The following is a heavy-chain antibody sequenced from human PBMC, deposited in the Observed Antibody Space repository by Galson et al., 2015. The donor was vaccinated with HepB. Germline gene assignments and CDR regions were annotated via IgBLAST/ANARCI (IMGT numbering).Heavy chain of an antibody. J-gene: IGHJ4*02. D-gene: IGHD2-2*01. Sequence: SVKVSCKASGYTFTSYGISWVRQAPGQGLEWMGWISAYNGNTNYAQKLQGRVTMTTDTSTSTAYMELRSLRSDDTAVYYCARGDIVVVPAAMKYDYWGQGTLVTVSS. V-gene: IGHV1-18*01. CDR2: ISAYNGNT. CDR3: ARGDIVVVPAAMKYDY. CDR1: GYTFTSYG.